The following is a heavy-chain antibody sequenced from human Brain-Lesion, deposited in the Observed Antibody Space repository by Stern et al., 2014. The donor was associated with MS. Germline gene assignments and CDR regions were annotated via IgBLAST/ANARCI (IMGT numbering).Heavy chain of an antibody. J-gene: IGHJ6*02. Sequence: VQLEESGPGLVKPSQTLSLSCTVSGGSISSGGYYWSWIRQPAGKGLEWIGRIFNSGSTSYTPSLKSRVTISIDPSKNQFSLRLNSRTAADTAVYYCARGRVVPGFQYYATDVWGQGTTVIVSS. V-gene: IGHV4-61*02. D-gene: IGHD2-2*01. CDR2: IFNSGST. CDR1: GGSISSGGYY. CDR3: ARGRVVPGFQYYATDV.